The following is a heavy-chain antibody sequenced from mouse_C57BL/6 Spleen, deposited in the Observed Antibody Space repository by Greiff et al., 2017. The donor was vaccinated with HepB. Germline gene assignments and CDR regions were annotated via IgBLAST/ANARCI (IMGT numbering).Heavy chain of an antibody. V-gene: IGHV1-15*01. Sequence: QVQLQQSGAELVRPGASVTLSCKASGYTFTDYEMHWVKQTPVHGLEWIGAIDPETGGTAYNQKFKGKAILTADKSSSTAYMELRSLTSEDSAVYYCTRRDYYGSRGGFDYWGQGTTLTVSS. CDR1: GYTFTDYE. D-gene: IGHD1-1*01. CDR2: IDPETGGT. J-gene: IGHJ2*01. CDR3: TRRDYYGSRGGFDY.